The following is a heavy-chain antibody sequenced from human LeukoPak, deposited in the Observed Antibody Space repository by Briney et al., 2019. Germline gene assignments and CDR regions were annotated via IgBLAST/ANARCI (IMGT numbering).Heavy chain of an antibody. CDR2: TYYRSTWYN. CDR3: ARRLTQYDCYDP. CDR1: GDSFSSNSVT. V-gene: IGHV6-1*01. J-gene: IGHJ5*02. D-gene: IGHD2-2*01. Sequence: SQTLSLTCAISGDSFSSNSVTWNWIRQSPSRGLEWLGRTYYRSTWYNDYAVSVRGRITVNPDTSKNQFSLHLNSVTPEDTAVYYCARRLTQYDCYDPWGQGILVTVSS.